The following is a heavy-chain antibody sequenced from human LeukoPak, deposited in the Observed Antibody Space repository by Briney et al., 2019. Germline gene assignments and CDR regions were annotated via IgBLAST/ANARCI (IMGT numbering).Heavy chain of an antibody. D-gene: IGHD6-13*01. V-gene: IGHV1-24*01. CDR3: ARGSGAAGYYFDY. Sequence: ASVKVSCKVSGYTLTELSMHWVRQAPGKGLEWMGGFDPEDGETIYAQKFQGRVTMTRNTSISTAYMELSSLRSEDTAVYYCARGSGAAGYYFDYWGQGTLVTVSS. CDR2: FDPEDGET. J-gene: IGHJ4*02. CDR1: GYTLTELS.